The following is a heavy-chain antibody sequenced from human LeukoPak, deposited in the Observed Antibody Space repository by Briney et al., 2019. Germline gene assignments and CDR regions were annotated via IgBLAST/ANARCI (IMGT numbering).Heavy chain of an antibody. CDR3: ARGFYDILTGIRYYYGMDV. J-gene: IGHJ6*02. V-gene: IGHV3-33*01. D-gene: IGHD3-9*01. CDR1: GFTFSSYG. Sequence: QPGRSLRLSCAASGFTFSSYGMHWVRQAPGKGLEWVAVIWYDGSNKYYADSVKGRFTISRDNSKNTLYLQMNSLRAEDTAAYYCARGFYDILTGIRYYYGMDVWGQGTTVTVSS. CDR2: IWYDGSNK.